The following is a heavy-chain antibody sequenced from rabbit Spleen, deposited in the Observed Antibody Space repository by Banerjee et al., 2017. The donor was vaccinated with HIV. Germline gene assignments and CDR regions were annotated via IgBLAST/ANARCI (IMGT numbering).Heavy chain of an antibody. J-gene: IGHJ4*01. CDR1: GLDFSSSYW. D-gene: IGHD1-1*01. CDR2: IYTSSGTT. V-gene: IGHV1S45*01. Sequence: QEQLVEYGGDLVQPEGSLTLTCKASGLDFSSSYWICWVRQAPGKGLEWIACIYTSSGTTIYASWAKGRFTISKTSSTTVTLQMTSLTGADTATYFCARSERSSDYALNLWRPGPLVTVS. CDR3: ARSERSSDYALNL.